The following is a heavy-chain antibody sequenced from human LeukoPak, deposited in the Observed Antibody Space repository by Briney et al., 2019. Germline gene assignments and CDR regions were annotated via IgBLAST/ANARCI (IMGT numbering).Heavy chain of an antibody. V-gene: IGHV3-30*19. J-gene: IGHJ3*02. Sequence: PGGSLRLSCAASGFTFSSYGMHWVRQAPGKGLEWVAVISYDGSNKYYADSVKGRLTISRDNSKNTLYLQMNSLRAEDTAVYYCARVGIIGYCSGGSCSGAFDIWGQGTMVTVSS. CDR1: GFTFSSYG. D-gene: IGHD2-15*01. CDR3: ARVGIIGYCSGGSCSGAFDI. CDR2: ISYDGSNK.